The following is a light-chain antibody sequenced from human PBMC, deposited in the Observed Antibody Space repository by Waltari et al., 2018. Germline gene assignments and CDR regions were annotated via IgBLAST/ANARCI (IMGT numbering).Light chain of an antibody. V-gene: IGLV1-44*01. CDR1: SSNIGRCI. CDR2: SNN. J-gene: IGLJ1*01. CDR3: AAWGGSLNGYV. Sequence: QSVLTQPPSASGTPGQRVTIPCSGSSSNIGRCIVNWYQHLPGTAPNILTNSNNERPSGVPDRFSGSKSGTSASLAISGLQSEDEADYYCAAWGGSLNGYVFGTGTKVTVL.